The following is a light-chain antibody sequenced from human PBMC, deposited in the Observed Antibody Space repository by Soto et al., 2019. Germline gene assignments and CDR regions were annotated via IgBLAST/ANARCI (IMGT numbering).Light chain of an antibody. Sequence: QSVLIQSSSVSASLGSSVKLTCTLSSGHSSYIIAWHQQQPGKAPRYLMKVEGSGSFNKGSGVPDRFSGYRSGADRYLTISNLQFEDEADYYCETWDSNTWVFGGGTKLTVL. J-gene: IGLJ3*02. CDR2: VEGSGSF. V-gene: IGLV4-60*02. CDR3: ETWDSNTWV. CDR1: SGHSSYI.